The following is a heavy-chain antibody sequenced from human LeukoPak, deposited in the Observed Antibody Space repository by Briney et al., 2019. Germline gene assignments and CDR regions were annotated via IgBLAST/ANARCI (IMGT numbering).Heavy chain of an antibody. CDR3: AREVSVLRYFDWLPAPHWFDP. J-gene: IGHJ5*02. CDR2: INAGNGNT. Sequence: ASVKVSCKASGYTFTSYAMHWVRQAPGQRLEWMGWINAGNGNTKYSQKFQGRVTITRDTSASTAYMELSSLRSEDTAVYYCAREVSVLRYFDWLPAPHWFDPWGQGTLVTVSS. V-gene: IGHV1-3*01. CDR1: GYTFTSYA. D-gene: IGHD3-9*01.